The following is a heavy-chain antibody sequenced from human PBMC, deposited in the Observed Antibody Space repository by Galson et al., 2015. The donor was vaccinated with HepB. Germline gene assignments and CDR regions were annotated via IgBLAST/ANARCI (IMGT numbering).Heavy chain of an antibody. CDR2: ISRISSYI. CDR3: ARDFLWQHLVPQDRRDY. D-gene: IGHD2-21*01. Sequence: SLRLSCAASGFTFSSYGMNWVRQAPGKGLEWVSSISRISSYISSADSVKGRFTISRDNAQNSLFLQMNRLRGEDTAVYYCARDFLWQHLVPQDRRDYWGQGTLVTVSS. V-gene: IGHV3-21*01. J-gene: IGHJ4*02. CDR1: GFTFSSYG.